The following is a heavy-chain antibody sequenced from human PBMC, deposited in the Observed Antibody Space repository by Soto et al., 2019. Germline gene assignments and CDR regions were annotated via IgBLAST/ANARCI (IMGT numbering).Heavy chain of an antibody. CDR3: ARDRNYGGNYPYFDY. CDR1: GFTFRSYA. V-gene: IGHV3-33*01. Sequence: QVQLVESGGGVVQPGESLRLACAASGFTFRSYAMHWVRQTPRKGLEWVAIMWYDGSNQYYADSVKGRFTISRDNSNSTLYLEMNRLRVEDTAAYYCARDRNYGGNYPYFDYWGQGVLFTGSS. CDR2: MWYDGSNQ. D-gene: IGHD4-17*01. J-gene: IGHJ4*02.